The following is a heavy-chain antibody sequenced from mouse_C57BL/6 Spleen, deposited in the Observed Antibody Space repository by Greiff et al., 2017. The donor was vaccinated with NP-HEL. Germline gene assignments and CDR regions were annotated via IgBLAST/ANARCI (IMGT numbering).Heavy chain of an antibody. CDR2: IRSKSNNYAT. J-gene: IGHJ2*01. D-gene: IGHD2-5*01. Sequence: EVKLVESGGGLVQPKGSLKLSCAASGFSFNTYAMNWVRQAPGKGLEWVARIRSKSNNYATYYADSVKDRFTISRDDSESMLYLQMNNLKTEDTAMYYCVRHDSNYGFDYWGQGTTLTVSS. V-gene: IGHV10-1*01. CDR1: GFSFNTYA. CDR3: VRHDSNYGFDY.